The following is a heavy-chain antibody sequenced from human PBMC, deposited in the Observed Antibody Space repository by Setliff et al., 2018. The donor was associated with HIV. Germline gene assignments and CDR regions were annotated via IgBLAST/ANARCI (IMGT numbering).Heavy chain of an antibody. D-gene: IGHD3-3*02. J-gene: IGHJ5*02. V-gene: IGHV4-38-2*02. CDR2: IYHSGFT. CDR1: GYSISSGYY. CDR3: ARTIKEHLAVLWFDP. Sequence: PSETLSLTCTVSGYSISSGYYWGWIRLPPGKGLEWIGDIYHSGFTIYNPSLKSRVTLSLDTSKNQFSLKLSSVTAADTAVYYCARTIKEHLAVLWFDPWGQGTLVTVSS.